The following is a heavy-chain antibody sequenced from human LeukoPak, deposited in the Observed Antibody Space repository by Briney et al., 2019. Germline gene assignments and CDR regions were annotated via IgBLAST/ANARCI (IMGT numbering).Heavy chain of an antibody. J-gene: IGHJ6*03. D-gene: IGHD2-2*01. CDR2: IIPIFGTA. Sequence: SVKVSCKASGGTFSSYAISWVRQAPGQGLEWMGGIIPIFGTANYAQKFQGRVTITTDESTSTAYMELSSLRSEDTAVYYCARNSEYRYQLPSGDYYYYMDVWGKGTTVTVSS. CDR1: GGTFSSYA. CDR3: ARNSEYRYQLPSGDYYYYMDV. V-gene: IGHV1-69*05.